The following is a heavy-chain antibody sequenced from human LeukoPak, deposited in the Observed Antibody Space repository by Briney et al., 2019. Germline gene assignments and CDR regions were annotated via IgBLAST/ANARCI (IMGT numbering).Heavy chain of an antibody. CDR3: ARSRTLDY. Sequence: GGSLRLSCAASGFTFSSYAMHRVRQAPGKGLEWVAVISYDGSNKYYADSVKGRFTISRDNSKNTLYLQMNSLRAEDTAVYYCARSRTLDYWGQGTLVTVSS. V-gene: IGHV3-30-3*01. CDR1: GFTFSSYA. CDR2: ISYDGSNK. J-gene: IGHJ4*02. D-gene: IGHD1-14*01.